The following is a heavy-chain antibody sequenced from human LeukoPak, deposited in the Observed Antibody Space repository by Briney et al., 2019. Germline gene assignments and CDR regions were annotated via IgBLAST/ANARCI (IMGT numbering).Heavy chain of an antibody. D-gene: IGHD6-19*01. V-gene: IGHV3-23*01. CDR1: GFTFSSYT. CDR2: ISGSGGST. Sequence: GGSLRLSCAASGFTFSSYTMSWVRQAPGKGLEWVSAISGSGGSTYYADSVKGRFTISRDNSKNTLYLQMNSLRAEDTALYYCAKVGIEQWLSQGQFFDYWGQGTLVTVSS. CDR3: AKVGIEQWLSQGQFFDY. J-gene: IGHJ4*02.